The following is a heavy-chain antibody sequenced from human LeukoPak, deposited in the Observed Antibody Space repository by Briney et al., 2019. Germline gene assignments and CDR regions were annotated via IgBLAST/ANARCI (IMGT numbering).Heavy chain of an antibody. Sequence: PGGSLRLSCAASGFTFSSYGMHWVRQAPGKGLEWVAVIWYDGSNKYYADSVKGRFTISRDNSKNTLYLQMDSLRAEDTAVYYCARDRNFPAYYFDYWGQGALVTVSS. CDR2: IWYDGSNK. CDR1: GFTFSSYG. D-gene: IGHD1-14*01. J-gene: IGHJ4*02. V-gene: IGHV3-33*01. CDR3: ARDRNFPAYYFDY.